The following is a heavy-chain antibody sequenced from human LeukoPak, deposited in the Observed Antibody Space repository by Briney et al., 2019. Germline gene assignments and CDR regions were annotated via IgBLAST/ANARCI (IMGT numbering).Heavy chain of an antibody. CDR2: IYPGDSDT. J-gene: IGHJ4*02. CDR3: ATNRDVYRTPVY. V-gene: IGHV5-51*01. Sequence: GESLKISCKGSGYSFSNYWIGWVRQMPGKGLEWMGIIYPGDSDTRYSPSFQGQVTISADKSISTAYLQWTSLKASDTAMYYCATNRDVYRTPVYWGQGTLVTVSS. CDR1: GYSFSNYW. D-gene: IGHD5-24*01.